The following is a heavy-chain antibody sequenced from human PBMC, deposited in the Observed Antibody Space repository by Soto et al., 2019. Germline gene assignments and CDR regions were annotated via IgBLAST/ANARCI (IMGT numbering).Heavy chain of an antibody. D-gene: IGHD2-15*01. CDR1: GGSISSYY. CDR3: GRLQHGSSYYNWYDP. CDR2: IYYSGST. Sequence: SETLSLTCTVSGGSISSYYWSWIRQPPGKGLEWIGYIYYSGSTNYNPSLKSRVTISVDTSKNQFSLILTSVPAADMAVYYFGRLQHGSSYYNWYDPRGQGTLVTGSS. V-gene: IGHV4-59*01. J-gene: IGHJ5*02.